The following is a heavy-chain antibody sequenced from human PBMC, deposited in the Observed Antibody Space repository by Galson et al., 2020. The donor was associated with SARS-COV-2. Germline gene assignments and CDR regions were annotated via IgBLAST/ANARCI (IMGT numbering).Heavy chain of an antibody. CDR3: TRDIASNFWSGFDP. D-gene: IGHD3-3*01. Sequence: GESLKISCAASGFTFNTHWMHWVRQAPGKGLVWVSRINSDGSSTAYADSVKGRFTISRDNAKNTLYLQMNSLRPEDTAVYYCTRDIASNFWSGFDPWGQGTLVTVSS. CDR2: INSDGSST. V-gene: IGHV3-74*01. J-gene: IGHJ5*02. CDR1: GFTFNTHW.